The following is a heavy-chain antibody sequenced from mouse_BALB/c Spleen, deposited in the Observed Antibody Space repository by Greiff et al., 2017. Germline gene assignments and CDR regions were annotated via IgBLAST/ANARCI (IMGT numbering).Heavy chain of an antibody. CDR1: GDSITSGY. CDR3: ARWSIYDGYYGMDY. CDR2: ISYSGST. V-gene: IGHV3-8*02. J-gene: IGHJ4*01. Sequence: DVMLVESGPSLVKPSQTLSLTCSVTGDSITSGYWNWIRKFPGNKLEYMGYISYSGSTYYNPSLKSRISITRDTSKNQYYLQLNSVTTEDTATYYCARWSIYDGYYGMDYWGQGTSVTVSS. D-gene: IGHD2-3*01.